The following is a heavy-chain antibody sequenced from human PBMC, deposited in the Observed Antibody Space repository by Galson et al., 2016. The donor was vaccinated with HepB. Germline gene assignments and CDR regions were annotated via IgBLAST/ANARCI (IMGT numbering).Heavy chain of an antibody. D-gene: IGHD6-13*01. Sequence: SLRLSCAASGFTFSSFDMHWVRQAPGKGPEWVSTISGGGNNTYYADSVKGRFIISRDNSKNTLYLQMNTLGGDDTAVYFCARSSSNRFDFDYWGRGTLVIVSS. CDR2: ISGGGNNT. J-gene: IGHJ4*02. CDR3: ARSSSNRFDFDY. V-gene: IGHV3-21*01. CDR1: GFTFSSFD.